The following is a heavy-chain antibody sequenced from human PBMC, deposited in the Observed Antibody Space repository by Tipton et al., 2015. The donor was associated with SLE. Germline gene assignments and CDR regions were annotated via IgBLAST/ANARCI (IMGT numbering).Heavy chain of an antibody. CDR1: GDSISGQY. V-gene: IGHV4-59*08. D-gene: IGHD1-26*01. J-gene: IGHJ3*02. CDR3: ARVGAGATSGAFDI. Sequence: TLSLTCTVSGDSISGQYWSWIRQPPGKGLEWIGYIYYSGTTNYNPSLKRRVTISVDTSKNQFSLKLSSVTAADTAVYYCARVGAGATSGAFDIWGQGTMVTVSS. CDR2: IYYSGTT.